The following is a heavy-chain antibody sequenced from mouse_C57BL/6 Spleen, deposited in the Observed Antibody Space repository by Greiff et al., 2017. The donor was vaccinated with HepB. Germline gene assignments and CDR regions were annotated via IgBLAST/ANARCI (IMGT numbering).Heavy chain of an antibody. V-gene: IGHV1-82*01. CDR1: GYAFSSSW. CDR2: IYPGDGDT. J-gene: IGHJ4*01. Sequence: VQLQQSGPELVKPGASVKISCKASGYAFSSSWMNWVKQRPGKGLEWIGRIYPGDGDTNYNGKFKGKATLTADKSSSTAYMQLSSLTSEDSAVYFCARERLGYAMDYWGQGTSVTVAS. CDR3: ARERLGYAMDY. D-gene: IGHD4-1*01.